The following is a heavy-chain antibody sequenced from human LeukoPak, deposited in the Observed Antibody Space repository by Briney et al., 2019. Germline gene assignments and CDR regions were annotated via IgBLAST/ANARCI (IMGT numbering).Heavy chain of an antibody. CDR2: ISGSGGST. CDR1: GFTFSSYA. V-gene: IGHV3-23*01. Sequence: GGSLRLSCAASGFTFSSYAMSWVRQAPGKGLEWVSAISGSGGSTYYADSVKGRFTISRDNSKNTLYLQMNSLGAEDTAVYYCAKDRSAYYYDSSGYYGSAFDIWGQGTMVTVSS. J-gene: IGHJ3*02. CDR3: AKDRSAYYYDSSGYYGSAFDI. D-gene: IGHD3-22*01.